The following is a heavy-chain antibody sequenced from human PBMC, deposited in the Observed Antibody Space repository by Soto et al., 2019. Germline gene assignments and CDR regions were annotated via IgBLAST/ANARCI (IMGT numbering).Heavy chain of an antibody. V-gene: IGHV4-4*07. Sequence: KPSETLSLTCTVSGGSISSYYWSWIRQPAGKGLEWIGRIYTSGSTNYNPSLKSRVTMSVDTSKNQFSLKLSSVTAADTAVYYCARSRYCSSTSCSAWFDHWGQGTLVTVSS. J-gene: IGHJ5*02. CDR1: GGSISSYY. CDR3: ARSRYCSSTSCSAWFDH. D-gene: IGHD2-2*01. CDR2: IYTSGST.